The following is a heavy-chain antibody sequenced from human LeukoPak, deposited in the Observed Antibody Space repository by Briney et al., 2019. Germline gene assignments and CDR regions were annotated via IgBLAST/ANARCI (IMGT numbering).Heavy chain of an antibody. V-gene: IGHV1-18*01. CDR1: GYTFTSYS. CDR3: ARVSGMIVAVIDHRHDY. D-gene: IGHD3-22*01. J-gene: IGHJ4*02. Sequence: ASVKVSCKASGYTFTSYSINWVRQAPGQGLEWMGWISAYNGNTKYAQKLQGRVTMTTDTSTSTAYMELRSLRSDDTAVYYCARVSGMIVAVIDHRHDYWGQGTLVTVSS. CDR2: ISAYNGNT.